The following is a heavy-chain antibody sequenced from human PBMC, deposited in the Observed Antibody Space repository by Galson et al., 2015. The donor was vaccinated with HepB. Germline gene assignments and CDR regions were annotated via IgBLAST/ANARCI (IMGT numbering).Heavy chain of an antibody. CDR2: IDPSDSYI. CDR1: GYSFTSYW. D-gene: IGHD6-19*01. CDR3: ARGSSGWYYFDY. J-gene: IGHJ4*02. Sequence: QSGAEVKKPGESVRISCKGSGYSFTSYWISWVRQMPGKGLEWMGRIDPSDSYINYSPSFQGHVTISADKSISTAYLQWSSLKASDTAMYYCARGSSGWYYFDYWGQGTLVTVSS. V-gene: IGHV5-10-1*01.